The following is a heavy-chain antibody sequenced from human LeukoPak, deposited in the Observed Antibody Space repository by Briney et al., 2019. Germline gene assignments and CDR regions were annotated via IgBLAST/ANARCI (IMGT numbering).Heavy chain of an antibody. J-gene: IGHJ4*02. Sequence: GGSLRLSCAASGFVFSSYAMSWVRQTPARGLEWVSSLRGDGETFYADSVKGRFTISRDNAKNSLYLQMDSLRAEDTSVYYCARALPRSGARIDYWGQGTLVTVSS. V-gene: IGHV3-21*06. CDR1: GFVFSSYA. D-gene: IGHD5-12*01. CDR3: ARALPRSGARIDY. CDR2: SLRGDGET.